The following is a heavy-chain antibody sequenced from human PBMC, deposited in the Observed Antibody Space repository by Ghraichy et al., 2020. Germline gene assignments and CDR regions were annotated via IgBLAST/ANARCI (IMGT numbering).Heavy chain of an antibody. Sequence: GGSLRVSCAASGFTFSTSWMTWVRQGPGKGLEWLANIKYDGSEIYYVDSVMGRFTISRDNAQNSVYLQMNSLRAEDTAVYYCARTFGYHASDIWGQGTMVIVSS. J-gene: IGHJ3*02. CDR1: GFTFSTSW. CDR3: ARTFGYHASDI. V-gene: IGHV3-7*01. D-gene: IGHD2/OR15-2a*01. CDR2: IKYDGSEI.